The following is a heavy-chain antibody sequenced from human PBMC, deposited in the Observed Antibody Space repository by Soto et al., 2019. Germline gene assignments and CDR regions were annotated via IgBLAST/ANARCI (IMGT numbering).Heavy chain of an antibody. Sequence: SETLSLTCTVSGGSISNYYWSWVRQPPGKGLEWIGYIYDSGSTNYNPSLKSRVTISVDTSKNQFSLRLTSVTAEDTAVYYCAKSVYNWNDGFFDYWGQGTLVTVSS. V-gene: IGHV4-59*01. CDR3: AKSVYNWNDGFFDY. J-gene: IGHJ4*02. CDR1: GGSISNYY. CDR2: IYDSGST. D-gene: IGHD1-1*01.